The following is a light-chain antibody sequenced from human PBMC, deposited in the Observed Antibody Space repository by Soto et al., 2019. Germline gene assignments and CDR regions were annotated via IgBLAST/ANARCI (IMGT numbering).Light chain of an antibody. J-gene: IGKJ1*01. Sequence: DIQMTQSPSTLSASVGDRVTITCRASQSISSWLAWYQQKPGKAPKVLIHDASTLESGVPSRFSGGGSGTEFTLTITCLQPDDFATYYCQEYTTYSRTFGQGTKVEVK. CDR3: QEYTTYSRT. CDR1: QSISSW. V-gene: IGKV1-5*01. CDR2: DAS.